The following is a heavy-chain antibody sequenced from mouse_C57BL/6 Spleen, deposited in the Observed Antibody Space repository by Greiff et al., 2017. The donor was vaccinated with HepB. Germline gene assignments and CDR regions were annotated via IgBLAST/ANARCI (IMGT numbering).Heavy chain of an antibody. V-gene: IGHV5-4*03. CDR1: GFTFSSYA. D-gene: IGHD2-4*01. J-gene: IGHJ3*01. CDR3: YDYDVPY. CDR2: ISDGGSYT. Sequence: EVMLVESGGGLVKPGGSLKLSCAASGFTFSSYAMSWVRQTPEKRLEWVATISDGGSYTYYPDNVKGRFTISRDNAKNNLYLQMSHLKSEDTAMYYCYDYDVPYWGQGTLVTVSA.